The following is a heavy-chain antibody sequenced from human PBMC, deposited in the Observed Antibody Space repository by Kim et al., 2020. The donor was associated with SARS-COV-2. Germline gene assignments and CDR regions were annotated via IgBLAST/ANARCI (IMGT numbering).Heavy chain of an antibody. CDR3: AKSGGGGYYAPLDY. V-gene: IGHV3-30*18. CDR1: GFTFSSYG. Sequence: GGSLRLSCAASGFTFSSYGMHWVRQAPGKGLEWVAVISYDGSNKYYADSVKGRFTISRDNSKNTLYLQMNSLRAEDTAVYYCAKSGGGGYYAPLDYWGQGTLVTVSS. J-gene: IGHJ4*02. CDR2: ISYDGSNK. D-gene: IGHD2-21*02.